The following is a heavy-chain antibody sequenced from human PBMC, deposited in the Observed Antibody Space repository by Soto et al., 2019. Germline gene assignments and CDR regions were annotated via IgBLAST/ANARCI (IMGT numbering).Heavy chain of an antibody. J-gene: IGHJ5*02. V-gene: IGHV4-59*01. D-gene: IGHD6-19*01. CDR3: TREQSDDNYFDP. CDR2: IYYSGGT. CDR1: CGSFIGYY. Sequence: SETLSLTGAVYCGSFIGYYWIWIRQPPGKGLEWLGYIYYSGGTNYNPSLKSRVTISLDKSKSQFSLRLISVTAADTAVYYCTREQSDDNYFDPWGQGTLVTVSS.